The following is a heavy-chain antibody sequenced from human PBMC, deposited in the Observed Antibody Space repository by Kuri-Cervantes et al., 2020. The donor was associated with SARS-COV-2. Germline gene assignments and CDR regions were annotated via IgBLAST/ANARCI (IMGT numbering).Heavy chain of an antibody. J-gene: IGHJ4*02. CDR2: IGPSGTTK. CDR1: GFILSDYY. CDR3: ARDGDIVVVREGFDY. V-gene: IGHV3-11*04. Sequence: GGSLRLSCTASGFILSDYYMTWIRQAPGKGLEWVSNIGPSGTTKYYADSVKGRFTISRDNSKNTLYLQMNSLRAEDTAVYYCARDGDIVVVREGFDYWGQGTLVTVSS. D-gene: IGHD2-2*01.